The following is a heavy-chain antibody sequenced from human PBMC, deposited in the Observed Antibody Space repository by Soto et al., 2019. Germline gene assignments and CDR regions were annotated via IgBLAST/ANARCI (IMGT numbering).Heavy chain of an antibody. V-gene: IGHV1-69*06. Sequence: ASVKVSCKASGGTFSSYAISWVRQAPGQGLEWMGGIIPIFGTANYAQKFQGRVTITADKSTSTAYMGLSSLRSEDTAVYYCARDRKLGYCSSTSCYTGESVWFDPWGQGTLVTVSS. CDR3: ARDRKLGYCSSTSCYTGESVWFDP. D-gene: IGHD2-2*02. CDR1: GGTFSSYA. J-gene: IGHJ5*02. CDR2: IIPIFGTA.